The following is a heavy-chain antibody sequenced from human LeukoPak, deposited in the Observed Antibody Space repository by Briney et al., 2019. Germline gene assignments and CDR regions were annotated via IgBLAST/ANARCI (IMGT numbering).Heavy chain of an antibody. V-gene: IGHV4-59*12. CDR3: ARVGRGTHPVG. CDR2: IYYSGST. Sequence: PSETLSLTCTVSGVSISSYYWSWIRQPPGKGLEWIGYIYYSGSTNYHPSLKSRVTISVDTSKNQFSLKLSSVTAADTAVYYCARVGRGTHPVGWGQGTLVTVSS. CDR1: GVSISSYY. J-gene: IGHJ4*02. D-gene: IGHD2-15*01.